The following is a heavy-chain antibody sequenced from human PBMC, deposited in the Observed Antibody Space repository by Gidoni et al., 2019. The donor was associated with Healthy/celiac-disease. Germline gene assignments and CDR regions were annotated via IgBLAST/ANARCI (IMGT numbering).Heavy chain of an antibody. CDR3: ARESGVVVVPAASYYGMDV. CDR1: GGTFSSYA. D-gene: IGHD2-2*01. J-gene: IGHJ6*02. CDR2: IIPIFGTA. Sequence: QVQLVQSGAEVKKPGSSVKVSCKASGGTFSSYAISWLRQAPGQGLEWMGGIIPIFGTANYAQKFQGRVTITADKSTSTAYMELSSLRSEDTAVYYCARESGVVVVPAASYYGMDVWGQGTTVTVSS. V-gene: IGHV1-69*06.